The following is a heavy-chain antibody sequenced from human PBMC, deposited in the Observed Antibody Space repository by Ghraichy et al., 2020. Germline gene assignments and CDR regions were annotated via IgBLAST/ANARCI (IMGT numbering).Heavy chain of an antibody. CDR1: GFTFSSYA. CDR3: VKSGLPAAARAFDI. CDR2: ISVGGDFT. D-gene: IGHD2-15*01. J-gene: IGHJ3*02. Sequence: LSLTCAASGFTFSSYAMSWVRQTPGKGLEWVSVISVGGDFTYYADSVKGRFTISRDNSKNTLFLHINSLRVDDTAVYYCVKSGLPAAARAFDIWGQGTMVTVSS. V-gene: IGHV3-23*01.